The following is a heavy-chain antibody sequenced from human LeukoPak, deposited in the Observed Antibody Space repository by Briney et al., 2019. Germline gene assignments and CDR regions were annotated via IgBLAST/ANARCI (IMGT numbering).Heavy chain of an antibody. Sequence: ASVKVSCKASGYTFTSYYMHWVRQAPGQGLEWMGIINPSGGSTSYAQKFQGRVTMTRDTSTSTVYMELSSLRSEDTAVYYCARDLLTMVRSVRGGYFDYWGQGTLVTVSS. CDR1: GYTFTSYY. CDR3: ARDLLTMVRSVRGGYFDY. D-gene: IGHD3-10*01. J-gene: IGHJ4*02. V-gene: IGHV1-46*01. CDR2: INPSGGST.